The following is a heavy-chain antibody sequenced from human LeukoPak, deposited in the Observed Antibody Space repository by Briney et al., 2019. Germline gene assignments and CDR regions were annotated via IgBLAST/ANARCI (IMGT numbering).Heavy chain of an antibody. CDR1: GFAARRIY. D-gene: IGHD1-26*01. J-gene: IGHJ4*02. CDR2: IYSGRRT. V-gene: IGHV3-53*01. Sequence: GGSLRLSCAASGFAARRIYMGWGRQAPGEGLEWVSVIYSGRRTSHADSVKGRFTISRDKSKNTLYLQMNSLRAEDTAVYYCARDQVGAVDYWGQGTLVTVSS. CDR3: ARDQVGAVDY.